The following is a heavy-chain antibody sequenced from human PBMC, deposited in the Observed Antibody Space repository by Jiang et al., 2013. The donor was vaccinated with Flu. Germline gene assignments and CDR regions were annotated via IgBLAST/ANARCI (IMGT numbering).Heavy chain of an antibody. Sequence: YAQKLQGRVTMTTDTSTSTAYMELRSLRSDDTAVYYCARALGGDYGLPGYYYYYGMDVWGQGTTVTVSS. D-gene: IGHD4-17*01. CDR3: ARALGGDYGLPGYYYYYGMDV. J-gene: IGHJ6*02. V-gene: IGHV1-18*01.